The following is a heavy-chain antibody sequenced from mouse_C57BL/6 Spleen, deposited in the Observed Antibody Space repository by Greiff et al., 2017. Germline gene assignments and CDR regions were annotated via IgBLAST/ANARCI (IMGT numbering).Heavy chain of an antibody. Sequence: QVQLQQSGAELVRPGTSVKMSCKASGYTFTNYWIGWAKRRPGHGLEWIGDIYPGGGYTKYNEKFKGKATLTADTSSNTAYMQFSSLTSAVSAIYYCAKGGDCFAYWGQGTTLTVSS. CDR2: IYPGGGYT. CDR1: GYTFTNYW. J-gene: IGHJ2*01. V-gene: IGHV1-63*01. CDR3: AKGGDCFAY.